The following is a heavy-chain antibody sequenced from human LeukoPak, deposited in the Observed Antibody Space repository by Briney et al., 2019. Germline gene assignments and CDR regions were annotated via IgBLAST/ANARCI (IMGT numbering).Heavy chain of an antibody. J-gene: IGHJ3*02. V-gene: IGHV6-1*01. CDR2: TYYRSKWYN. D-gene: IGHD3-10*01. CDR3: AREYYYASGSTI. Sequence: SQTLSLTCAISGDSVSNNSVAWNWIRQSPSRGLEWLGRTYYRSKWYNDYAVSVKSRITINPDTSKNQFSLQLNSVAPEDTAVYYCAREYYYASGSTIWGQGTMVTVSS. CDR1: GDSVSNNSVA.